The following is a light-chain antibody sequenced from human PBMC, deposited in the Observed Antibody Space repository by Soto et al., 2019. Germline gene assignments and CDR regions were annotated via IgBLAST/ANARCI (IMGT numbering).Light chain of an antibody. CDR3: SSYGGGDTFHVI. CDR2: EVS. V-gene: IGLV2-14*01. Sequence: QSVLTQPASVSGSPGQSITISCTGTSSDVGAYKYVSWYQQHPGKAPKLMIYEVSNRPSGVSNRFSGSKSGNTASLTVSGLRADDEAVYYCSSYGGGDTFHVIFGGGTQLTVL. CDR1: SSDVGAYKY. J-gene: IGLJ2*01.